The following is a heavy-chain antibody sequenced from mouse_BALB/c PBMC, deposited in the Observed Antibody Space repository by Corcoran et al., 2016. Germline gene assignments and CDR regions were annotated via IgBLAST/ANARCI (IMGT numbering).Heavy chain of an antibody. D-gene: IGHD2-1*01. CDR1: GYTFTDYN. J-gene: IGHJ2*01. Sequence: EVLLQQSGPELVKPGASVKIPCKASGYTFTDYNMDWVKQSHGKSLEWIGDINPNNGGTIYNQKFKGKATLTVDKSSSTAYMELRSLTSEDTAVYYCAYSDYGTFDYWGQGTTLTVSS. V-gene: IGHV1-18*01. CDR3: AYSDYGTFDY. CDR2: INPNNGGT.